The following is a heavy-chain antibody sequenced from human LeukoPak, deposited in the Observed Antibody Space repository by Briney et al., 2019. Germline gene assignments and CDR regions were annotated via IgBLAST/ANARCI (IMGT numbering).Heavy chain of an antibody. V-gene: IGHV4-59*01. J-gene: IGHJ3*02. Sequence: SETLSLTCTVSGGSISSYYWSWIRQPPGKGLEWIGYIYYSGSTNYNPSLKSRVTISVDTSKNQFSLKLSSVTAADTAVYYCARDYHDAFDIWGQGTMVTASS. CDR1: GGSISSYY. CDR3: ARDYHDAFDI. CDR2: IYYSGST. D-gene: IGHD3-16*02.